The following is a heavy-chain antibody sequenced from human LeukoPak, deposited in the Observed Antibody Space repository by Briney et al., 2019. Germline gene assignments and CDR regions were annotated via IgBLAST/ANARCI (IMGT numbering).Heavy chain of an antibody. CDR1: GVTFSSYA. J-gene: IGHJ6*03. CDR3: ATNPMTGYHLGDHFYFYMAV. CDR2: LRPVFGPI. Sequence: SVKISCKASGVTFSSYAISWVRQAPGQGLEWIGGLRPVFGPINSAQKFQDRVTLTKDDSTTTAYMELRSLRSEDTAVYYCATNPMTGYHLGDHFYFYMAVWGKGTTVTVS. D-gene: IGHD1-20*01. V-gene: IGHV1-69*05.